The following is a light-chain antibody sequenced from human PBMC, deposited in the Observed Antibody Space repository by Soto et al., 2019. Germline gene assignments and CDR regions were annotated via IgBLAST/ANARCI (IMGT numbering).Light chain of an antibody. V-gene: IGLV2-11*01. Sequence: QSALTQPRSVSGSPGQSVIISCTGTSSDVGGYIYVSWYQQYPGKAPKLMIYDVIKRPSGVPDRFSGSKSGNTSSLTISGFQAEDEADYYCCSYAGSYVVFGGGTKLTVL. J-gene: IGLJ2*01. CDR1: SSDVGGYIY. CDR2: DVI. CDR3: CSYAGSYVV.